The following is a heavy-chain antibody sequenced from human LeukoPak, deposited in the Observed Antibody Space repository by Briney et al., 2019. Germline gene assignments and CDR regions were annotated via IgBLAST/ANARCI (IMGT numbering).Heavy chain of an antibody. D-gene: IGHD6-13*01. CDR2: INAGNGNT. CDR3: ARDPGIAAARAPY. CDR1: GYTFTSYA. J-gene: IGHJ4*02. V-gene: IGHV1-3*01. Sequence: GASVKVSCKASGYTFTSYAMHWVRQAPGQRLEWMGWINAGNGNTKYSQKFQGRVTITRDTSASTAYMELSSLRSEDTAVYYCARDPGIAAARAPYWGQGTLVTVSS.